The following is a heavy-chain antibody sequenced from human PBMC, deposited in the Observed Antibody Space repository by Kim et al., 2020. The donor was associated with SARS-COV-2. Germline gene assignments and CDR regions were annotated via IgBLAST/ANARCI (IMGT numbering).Heavy chain of an antibody. Sequence: GGSLRLSCAASGFTFSSYAMSWVRQAPGKGLEWVSAISGSGGSTYYADSVKGRFTISRDNSKNTLYLQMNSLRAEDTAVYYCAKSSDGSGTPNLYYFDYWGQGTLVTVSS. V-gene: IGHV3-23*01. J-gene: IGHJ4*02. CDR2: ISGSGGST. D-gene: IGHD3-10*01. CDR1: GFTFSSYA. CDR3: AKSSDGSGTPNLYYFDY.